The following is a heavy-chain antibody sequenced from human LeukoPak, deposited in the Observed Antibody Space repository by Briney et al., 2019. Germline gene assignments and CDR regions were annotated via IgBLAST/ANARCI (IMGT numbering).Heavy chain of an antibody. CDR3: AKNAGYSYGLYYFDY. V-gene: IGHV3-23*01. Sequence: GGSLRLSCAASGFTFSTYGMGWVRQAPGKGLEWVSGINDNGGTSTWYADSVKGRFTISRDNSKNTVHLQMDSLRAEDSAVYYCAKNAGYSYGLYYFDYWGQGTLVTVSS. CDR1: GFTFSTYG. CDR2: INDNGGTST. D-gene: IGHD5-18*01. J-gene: IGHJ4*02.